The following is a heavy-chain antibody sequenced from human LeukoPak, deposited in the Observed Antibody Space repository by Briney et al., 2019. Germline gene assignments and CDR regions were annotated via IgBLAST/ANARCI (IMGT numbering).Heavy chain of an antibody. CDR1: GFTFRSYG. D-gene: IGHD5-18*01. Sequence: GGSLRLSCAASGFTFRSYGMQWVRQAPGKGLEWVSYITYNSRTIFYADSVKGRFTISRDNAKDSLYLQMSSLRDEDTAVYYRARDSGYSYADDYWGREAWSASPQ. V-gene: IGHV3-48*02. J-gene: IGHJ4*02. CDR2: ITYNSRTI. CDR3: ARDSGYSYADDY.